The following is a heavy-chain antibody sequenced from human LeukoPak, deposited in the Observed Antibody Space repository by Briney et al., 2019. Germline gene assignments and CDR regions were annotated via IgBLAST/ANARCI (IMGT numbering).Heavy chain of an antibody. V-gene: IGHV1-18*01. CDR3: AREYCGSTSCYTVRPYYYYGMDV. Sequence: ASVKVSCKASGYTFTSYGISWVRQAPGQGLEWMGWISAYNGNTNYAQKLQGRGTMTTDTSTSTAYMELRSLRSDDTAVYYCAREYCGSTSCYTVRPYYYYGMDVWGQGTTVTVSS. CDR1: GYTFTSYG. D-gene: IGHD2-2*01. CDR2: ISAYNGNT. J-gene: IGHJ6*02.